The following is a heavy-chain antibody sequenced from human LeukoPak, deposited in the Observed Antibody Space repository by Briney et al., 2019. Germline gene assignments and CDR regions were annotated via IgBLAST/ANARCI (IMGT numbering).Heavy chain of an antibody. J-gene: IGHJ4*02. CDR1: GFIFDDYT. CDR2: ISWDGGTT. CDR3: AKDDVAVAGIDY. Sequence: PGGSLRLSCAASGFIFDDYTMYWVRQAPGKGLEWVSLISWDGGTTYYADSVKGRFTISRDNSKNSLYLQMNSLRTEDTALYYCAKDDVAVAGIDYWGQGTPVTVSS. V-gene: IGHV3-43*01. D-gene: IGHD6-19*01.